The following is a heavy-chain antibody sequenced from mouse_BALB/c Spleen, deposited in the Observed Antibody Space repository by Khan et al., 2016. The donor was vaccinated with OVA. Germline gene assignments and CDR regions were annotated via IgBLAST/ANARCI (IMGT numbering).Heavy chain of an antibody. J-gene: IGHJ3*01. D-gene: IGHD2-14*01. CDR3: ARSTYRYAFAY. CDR2: MIYTGYT. V-gene: IGHV3-8*02. Sequence: EVQLQESGPSLVKPSQTLSLTCSVTGDSITSGYWSWIRKFPGNKLEYMGYMIYTGYTEYNHSLKSRLAITRHTSKNQYYLQLNSVTTEDTATYXCARSTYRYAFAYWGQATLVTVSA. CDR1: GDSITSGY.